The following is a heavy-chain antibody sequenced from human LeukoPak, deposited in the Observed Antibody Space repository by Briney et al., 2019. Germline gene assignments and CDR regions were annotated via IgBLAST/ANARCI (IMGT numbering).Heavy chain of an antibody. CDR1: GLTFSTYA. Sequence: GGSLRLSCAASGLTFSTYAMSWVRQAPGKGLEWVSAISGSGDSTYYADSVKGRFTISRDNSKNTLYLQMNSLRAEDTAVFYCAKDAFYGYDFDYWGQGTLVTVSS. CDR3: AKDAFYGYDFDY. CDR2: ISGSGDST. J-gene: IGHJ4*02. V-gene: IGHV3-23*01. D-gene: IGHD5-18*01.